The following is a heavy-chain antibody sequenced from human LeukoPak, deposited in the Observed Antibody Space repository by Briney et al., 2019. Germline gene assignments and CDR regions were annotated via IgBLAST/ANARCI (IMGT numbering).Heavy chain of an antibody. CDR3: ASKYSSGWYKDY. CDR1: GFTFTSYA. CDR2: IYSGGST. Sequence: GGSLRLSCAASGFTFTSYAMSWVRQAPGKGLEWVSVIYSGGSTYYADSVKGRFTISRDNSKNTLYLQMNSLRAEDTAVYYCASKYSSGWYKDYWGQGTLVTVSS. J-gene: IGHJ4*02. D-gene: IGHD6-19*01. V-gene: IGHV3-66*01.